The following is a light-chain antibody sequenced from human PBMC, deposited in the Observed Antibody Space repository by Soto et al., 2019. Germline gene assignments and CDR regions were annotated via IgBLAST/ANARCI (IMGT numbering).Light chain of an antibody. Sequence: QSALTQPPSASGSPGQSVTISCTGTSSDVGAYNYVSWYQQHPGKAPKLMIYDVTKRPSGVPDRFSGSKSGNTASLTVSWLHAEDEADYYCVSYAGSSIWVFGGGTKLTVL. CDR2: DVT. V-gene: IGLV2-8*01. J-gene: IGLJ3*02. CDR3: VSYAGSSIWV. CDR1: SSDVGAYNY.